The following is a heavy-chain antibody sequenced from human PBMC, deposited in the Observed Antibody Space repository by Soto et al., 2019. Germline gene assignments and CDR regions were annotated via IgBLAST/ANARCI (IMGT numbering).Heavy chain of an antibody. D-gene: IGHD3-22*01. CDR2: IYWDDDK. V-gene: IGHV2-5*02. J-gene: IGHJ1*01. Sequence: QITLMESGPTLVKPTQTLTLTCTFSGFSLSTSGVGVGWIRQPPGKALEWLALIYWDDDKRYSPSLKSRLTITKDTSKNQVVLTMTNIDPVDTATYHCAQVSSRGYYDSSGYYFSFQHWGQGTLVTVSS. CDR1: GFSLSTSGVG. CDR3: AQVSSRGYYDSSGYYFSFQH.